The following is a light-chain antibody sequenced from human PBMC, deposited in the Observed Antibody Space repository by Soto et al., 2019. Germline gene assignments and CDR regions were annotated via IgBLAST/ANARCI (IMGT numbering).Light chain of an antibody. CDR3: QQYGSSPPT. CDR2: GAA. CDR1: QSVSSTY. V-gene: IGKV3-20*01. J-gene: IGKJ2*01. Sequence: EIVLTQSPGTLSLSPGERATLSCRARQSVSSTYFAWYQQKPGQALRLLIYGAASRATGLPDRFSGSGSGTDFSLTISRLEPEDFAVYYFQQYGSSPPTFVQANKLEIK.